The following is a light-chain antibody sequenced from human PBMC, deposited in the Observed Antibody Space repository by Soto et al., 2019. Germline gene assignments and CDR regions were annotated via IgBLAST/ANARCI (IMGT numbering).Light chain of an antibody. Sequence: QSVLTQAPSVSAAPGQKVTISCSGTSSNIGNNYVSWYQQLPGTAPQLIIYDNYKRPSGIPDRFSGSKSGTSATLGITGLQTGDEADYYCGTCDNSLRAVVFGGGTKLTVL. CDR2: DNY. CDR1: SSNIGNNY. CDR3: GTCDNSLRAVV. J-gene: IGLJ2*01. V-gene: IGLV1-51*01.